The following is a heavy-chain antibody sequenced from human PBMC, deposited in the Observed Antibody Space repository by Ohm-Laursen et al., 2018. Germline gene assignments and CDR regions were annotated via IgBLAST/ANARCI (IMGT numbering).Heavy chain of an antibody. CDR2: FDPEDGET. V-gene: IGHV1-24*01. CDR3: ATVSMEWLVPVYYFDY. D-gene: IGHD6-19*01. Sequence: ASVKVSCKASGYTFTSYYMHWVRQAPGKGLEWMGGFDPEDGETIYAQKFQGRVTMTEDTSTDTAYMELSSLRSEDTAVYYCATVSMEWLVPVYYFDYWGQGTLVTVSS. J-gene: IGHJ4*02. CDR1: GYTFTSYY.